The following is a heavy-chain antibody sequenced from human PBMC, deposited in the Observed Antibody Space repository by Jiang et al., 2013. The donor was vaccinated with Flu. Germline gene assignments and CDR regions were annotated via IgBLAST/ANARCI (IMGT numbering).Heavy chain of an antibody. CDR1: GYTFTGYY. D-gene: IGHD2-15*01. Sequence: GAEVKKPGASVKVSCKASGYTFTGYYMHWVRQAPGQGLEWMGWINPNSGGTNYAQKFQGRVTMTRDTSISTAYMELSRLRSDDTAVYYCARGRACSGGSCYSDGEYSNHRRMDVWGQGTTVTVSS. V-gene: IGHV1-2*02. CDR2: INPNSGGT. J-gene: IGHJ6*02. CDR3: ARGRACSGGSCYSDGEYSNHRRMDV.